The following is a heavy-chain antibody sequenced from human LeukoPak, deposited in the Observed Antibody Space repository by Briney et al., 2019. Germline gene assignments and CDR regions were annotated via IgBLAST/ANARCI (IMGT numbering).Heavy chain of an antibody. CDR2: ISYDGSNK. J-gene: IGHJ4*02. D-gene: IGHD6-13*01. CDR3: VRNVGYFDY. V-gene: IGHV3-30*03. Sequence: PGGSLRLSCAASGFTFSSYGMHWVRQAPGKGLEWVAVISYDGSNKYYADSVKGRFTISRDNSKNTLYLQMNSLRAEDTAVYYCVRNVGYFDYWGQGTLVTVSS. CDR1: GFTFSSYG.